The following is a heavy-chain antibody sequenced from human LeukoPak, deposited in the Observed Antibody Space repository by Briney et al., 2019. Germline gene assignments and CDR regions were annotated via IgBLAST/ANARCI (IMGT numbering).Heavy chain of an antibody. CDR3: ARLCKDTVVLPAAMAHYFDY. CDR1: GGSISGYY. J-gene: IGHJ4*02. Sequence: TSETLSLTCTVSGGSISGYYWSWIQQPPGKGLQFIGYIYYTGSTNYNPSLESRVTLSVDTSKNQFSLKLRSVTAADTAVYYCARLCKDTVVLPAAMAHYFDYWGQGTPVTVSS. D-gene: IGHD2-2*01. CDR2: IYYTGST. V-gene: IGHV4-59*08.